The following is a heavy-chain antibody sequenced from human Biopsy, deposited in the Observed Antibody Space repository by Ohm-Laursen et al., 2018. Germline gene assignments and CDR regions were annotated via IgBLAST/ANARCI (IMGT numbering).Heavy chain of an antibody. CDR2: IYDRGST. V-gene: IGHV4-61*01. CDR3: ARGMRSSGWPYFDS. CDR1: GDSLTSGPEN. Sequence: ETLSLTCTVSGDSLTSGPENWSWIRQPPGQGLEYIGYIYDRGSTANYNPSLESRVTMSVDMPKNQFSLKLSSVTAADTAIYYCARGMRSSGWPYFDSWGQGTLVTVSS. J-gene: IGHJ4*02. D-gene: IGHD6-19*01.